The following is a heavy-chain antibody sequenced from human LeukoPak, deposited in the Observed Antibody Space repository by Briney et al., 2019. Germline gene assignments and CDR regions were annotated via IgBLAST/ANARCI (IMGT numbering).Heavy chain of an antibody. CDR1: GFTFSNYA. CDR3: ARDSGEFDY. CDR2: ISGSGGTT. V-gene: IGHV3-23*01. J-gene: IGHJ4*02. D-gene: IGHD7-27*01. Sequence: GGSLRLSCVASGFTFSNYAMSWVRQAPGKGLEWVSVISGSGGTTYYADAVKGRFTISRDNSRSTLYLQMNSLRAEDTAVYYCARDSGEFDYWGQGTLVTVSS.